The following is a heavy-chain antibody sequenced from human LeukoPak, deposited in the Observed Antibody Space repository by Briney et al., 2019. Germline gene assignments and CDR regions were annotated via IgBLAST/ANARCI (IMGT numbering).Heavy chain of an antibody. V-gene: IGHV3-11*06. CDR2: VGISSGNT. J-gene: IGHJ4*02. D-gene: IGHD2-2*01. CDR3: ARDTKYASDN. CDR1: GFTFSDYS. Sequence: GGSLRLSCAASGFTFSDYSMSWVRQAPGKGLEWISYVGISSGNTKYADSVKGRFTISGDKAKNSLYLQMNSLRVEDTAVYYCARDTKYASDNWGQGTLVTVSS.